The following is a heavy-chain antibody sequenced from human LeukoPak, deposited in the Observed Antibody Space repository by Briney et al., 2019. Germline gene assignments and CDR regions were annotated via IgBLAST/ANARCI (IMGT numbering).Heavy chain of an antibody. CDR3: AKGHYYCSGSLDY. Sequence: HPGGSLRLSCAASGFTFSSYGMSWVRQAPGKGLEWVSAIGGRDGSTYYADSVKGRFTISRDNSKNTLYVQMNSLRAEDTAVYYWAKGHYYCSGSLDYWGQGTLVTGSS. V-gene: IGHV3-23*01. CDR1: GFTFSSYG. J-gene: IGHJ4*02. CDR2: IGGRDGST. D-gene: IGHD3-10*01.